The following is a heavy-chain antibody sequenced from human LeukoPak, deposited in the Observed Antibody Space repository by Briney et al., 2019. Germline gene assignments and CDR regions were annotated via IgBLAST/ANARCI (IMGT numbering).Heavy chain of an antibody. Sequence: PGGSLRLSCAASGFTFSSYAMSWVRQAPGKGLEWVGRIKSKTDGGTTDYAAPVKGRFTISRDDSKNTLYLQMNSLKTEDTAVYYCTTERLTAMDYYYYMDVWGKGTTVTVSS. V-gene: IGHV3-15*01. J-gene: IGHJ6*03. CDR3: TTERLTAMDYYYYMDV. D-gene: IGHD5-18*01. CDR1: GFTFSSYA. CDR2: IKSKTDGGTT.